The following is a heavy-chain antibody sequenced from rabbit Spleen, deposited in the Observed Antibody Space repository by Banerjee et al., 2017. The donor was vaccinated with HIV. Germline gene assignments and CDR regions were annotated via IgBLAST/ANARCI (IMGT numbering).Heavy chain of an antibody. CDR3: ARDLVGVIGWNFYL. Sequence: QEQLEESGGGLVQPTGSLTLTCKASGFSFGDRDVMCWVRQAPGKGLEWIACINTATGKAVYATWAKGRFTISRTSSTTVTLRMTSLTAADRAAYFCARDLVGVIGWNFYLWGQGTLVTVS. CDR2: INTATGKA. J-gene: IGHJ3*01. D-gene: IGHD1-1*01. CDR1: GFSFGDRDV. V-gene: IGHV1S45*01.